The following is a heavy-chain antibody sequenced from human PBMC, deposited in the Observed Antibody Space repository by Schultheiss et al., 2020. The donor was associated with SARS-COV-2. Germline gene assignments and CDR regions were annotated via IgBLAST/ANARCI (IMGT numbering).Heavy chain of an antibody. D-gene: IGHD1-26*01. V-gene: IGHV5-51*01. CDR3: ARGRMVGGNSGGWFDP. J-gene: IGHJ5*02. Sequence: GESLKISCKGSGYTFTNYWIGWVRQMPGKGLEWMGIIYPGDSDTRYSPSFQGQVTISADKSISTAYLQWSGLKASDTAMYYCARGRMVGGNSGGWFDPWGQGTLVTVSS. CDR1: GYTFTNYW. CDR2: IYPGDSDT.